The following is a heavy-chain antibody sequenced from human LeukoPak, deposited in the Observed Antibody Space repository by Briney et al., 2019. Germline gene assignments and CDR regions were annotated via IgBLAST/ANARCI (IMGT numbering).Heavy chain of an antibody. CDR1: GFTFSSYA. Sequence: GGSLRLSCAASGFTFSSYAMTWVRQAPGKGLEWVSTVSGGGGSTYYADPVKGRFTISRDNSKNTLYLQMNSLRAEDTAVYYCAKAAAAGTNPFDYWGQGTLVTVSS. J-gene: IGHJ4*02. CDR3: AKAAAAGTNPFDY. V-gene: IGHV3-23*01. D-gene: IGHD6-13*01. CDR2: VSGGGGST.